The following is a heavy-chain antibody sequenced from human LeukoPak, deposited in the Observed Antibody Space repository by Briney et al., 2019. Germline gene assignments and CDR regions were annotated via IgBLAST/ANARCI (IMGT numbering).Heavy chain of an antibody. CDR1: GYTFTSYY. Sequence: GASVKLSCKASGYTFTSYYMHWVRQATGQGLEWMGWMNPNSGNTGYAQKFQGRVTMTRNTSISTAYMELSSLRSEDTAVYYCARGPNYYDSSGYYGSRYYYYYMDVWGKGTTVTVSS. V-gene: IGHV1-8*02. CDR2: MNPNSGNT. CDR3: ARGPNYYDSSGYYGSRYYYYYMDV. J-gene: IGHJ6*03. D-gene: IGHD3-22*01.